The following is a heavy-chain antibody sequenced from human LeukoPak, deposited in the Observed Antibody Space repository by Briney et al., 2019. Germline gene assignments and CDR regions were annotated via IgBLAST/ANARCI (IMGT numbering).Heavy chain of an antibody. J-gene: IGHJ6*03. D-gene: IGHD3-10*01. CDR1: GFTFSSYG. V-gene: IGHV3-30*18. CDR2: ISYDGSNK. Sequence: GGSLRLSCAASGFTFSSYGMHWVRQAPGKGLEWVAVISYDGSNKYYADSVKGRFTISRDNSKNTLYLQMNSLRAEDTAVYYCAKQHGEFNYYYYYYMDVWGKGTTVTVSS. CDR3: AKQHGEFNYYYYYYMDV.